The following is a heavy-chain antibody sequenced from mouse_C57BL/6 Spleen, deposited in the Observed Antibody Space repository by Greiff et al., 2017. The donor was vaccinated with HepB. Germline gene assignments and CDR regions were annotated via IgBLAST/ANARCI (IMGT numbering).Heavy chain of an antibody. J-gene: IGHJ1*03. CDR1: GYTFTSYW. Sequence: QVQLKQPGAELVRPGSSVKLSCKASGYTFTSYWMDWVKQRPGQGLEWIGNIYPSDSETHYNQKFKDKATLTVDKSSSTAYMQLSSLTSEDSAVYYCARSRYFDVWGTGTTVTVSS. V-gene: IGHV1-61*01. CDR3: ARSRYFDV. CDR2: IYPSDSET.